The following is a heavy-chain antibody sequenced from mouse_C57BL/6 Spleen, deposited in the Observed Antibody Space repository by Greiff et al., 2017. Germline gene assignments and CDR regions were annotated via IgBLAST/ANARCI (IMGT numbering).Heavy chain of an antibody. Sequence: EVQLQQSGAELVKPGASVKLSCTASGFNIKDYYMHWVKQRTEKGLEWIGRIDPEDGDTKYAPKFQGKATITADTSSNTAYLQLSSLTSEDTAVYYCAREGALLRYAMDYWGQGTSVTVSS. CDR3: AREGALLRYAMDY. CDR1: GFNIKDYY. D-gene: IGHD1-1*01. CDR2: IDPEDGDT. J-gene: IGHJ4*01. V-gene: IGHV14-2*01.